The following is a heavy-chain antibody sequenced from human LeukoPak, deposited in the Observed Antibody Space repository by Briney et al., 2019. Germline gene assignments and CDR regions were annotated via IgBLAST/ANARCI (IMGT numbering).Heavy chain of an antibody. V-gene: IGHV1-8*01. Sequence: ASVKVSCKASGFTLTNYDINWVRQAPGQGLEWMGWLNPINGNTGYARKFQGRVTMTRDTSISTAYMELRSLTSEDTAIYYCVRDGEGVAISVNFWFDPWGQGTLVTVSS. CDR2: LNPINGNT. CDR1: GFTLTNYD. J-gene: IGHJ5*02. D-gene: IGHD3-10*01. CDR3: VRDGEGVAISVNFWFDP.